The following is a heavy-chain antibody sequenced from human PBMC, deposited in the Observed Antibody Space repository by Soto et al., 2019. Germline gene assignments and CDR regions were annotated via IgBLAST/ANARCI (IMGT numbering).Heavy chain of an antibody. CDR1: DGSFSGFY. J-gene: IGHJ5*02. CDR2: INHSGST. CDR3: ARIGPRITIFGVVIIPNWFDP. D-gene: IGHD3-3*01. V-gene: IGHV4-34*01. Sequence: ETLAVTRAVDDGSFSGFYWSWIRQPPGKGREWIGEINHSGSTNYNPPLKSRVTISVDTSKNQFSLKLSSVTAADTAVYYCARIGPRITIFGVVIIPNWFDPWGQGTLVTVSS.